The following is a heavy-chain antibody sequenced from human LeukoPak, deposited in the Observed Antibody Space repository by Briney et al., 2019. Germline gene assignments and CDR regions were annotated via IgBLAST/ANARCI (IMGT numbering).Heavy chain of an antibody. CDR2: IYYSGST. Sequence: SETLSLTCTVSGGSISSYYWSWIRQPPGKGLEWIGYIYYSGSTNYNPSLKSRVTISVDTSKNQFSLKLSSVTAADTAIYYCARAASGRFDYWGQGTLVTVSS. V-gene: IGHV4-59*08. D-gene: IGHD6-25*01. J-gene: IGHJ4*02. CDR3: ARAASGRFDY. CDR1: GGSISSYY.